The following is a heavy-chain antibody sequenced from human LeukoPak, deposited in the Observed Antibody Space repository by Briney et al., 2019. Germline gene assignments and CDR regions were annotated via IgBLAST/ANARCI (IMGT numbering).Heavy chain of an antibody. V-gene: IGHV4-59*11. J-gene: IGHJ6*02. CDR3: ARGHDNYYNYGMDV. CDR2: VYYSGNT. CDR1: GGSISSHY. Sequence: SETLSLTCSVSGGSISSHYWGWIRQPPGKGLEWIGYVYYSGNTNYNPSLKSRVTMSVDTSKNHFSLKLSSVTTADTAVYYCARGHDNYYNYGMDVWGQGTTVTVSS.